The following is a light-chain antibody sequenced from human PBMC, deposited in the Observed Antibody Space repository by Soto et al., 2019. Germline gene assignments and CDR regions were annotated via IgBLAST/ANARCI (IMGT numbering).Light chain of an antibody. CDR1: SSDIGGYNY. CDR3: SSYTTSFTRI. V-gene: IGLV2-14*01. CDR2: EVS. J-gene: IGLJ1*01. Sequence: QSALTQPGSVSGSPGQSITISCTGTSSDIGGYNYVSWYQQHPGKAPKLMIYEVSNRPSGVSNRFSGSKSGNMASLTISGLQAEDDADYYCSSYTTSFTRIFGTGTKLTV.